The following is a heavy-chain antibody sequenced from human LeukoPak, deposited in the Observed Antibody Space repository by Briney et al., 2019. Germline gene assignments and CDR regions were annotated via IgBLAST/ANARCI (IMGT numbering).Heavy chain of an antibody. V-gene: IGHV3-30-3*01. D-gene: IGHD3-16*01. CDR3: ARDSYGDY. CDR1: GFTFSSHA. CDR2: ISYDGSFQ. J-gene: IGHJ4*02. Sequence: GGSLRLSCSVSGFTFSSHAMHWVRQAPGKGLECVAYISYDGSFQYHADSVKGRFTISRDNAKNSLYLQMNSLRAEDTAVYYCARDSYGDYWGQGTLVTVSS.